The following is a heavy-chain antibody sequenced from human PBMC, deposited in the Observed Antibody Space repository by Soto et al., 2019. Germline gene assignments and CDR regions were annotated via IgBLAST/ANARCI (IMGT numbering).Heavy chain of an antibody. CDR2: IKQDGSEK. CDR3: ARDDYGDYDYFDY. D-gene: IGHD4-17*01. CDR1: GFTFSSYW. J-gene: IGHJ4*02. V-gene: IGHV3-7*05. Sequence: EVQLVESGGGLVQPGGSLRLSCAASGFTFSSYWMGWVRRAPGKGLEWVANIKQDGSEKYYVDSVKGRFTISRDNAKNSLYLQMNSLRAEDTAVYYCARDDYGDYDYFDYWGQGTLVTVSS.